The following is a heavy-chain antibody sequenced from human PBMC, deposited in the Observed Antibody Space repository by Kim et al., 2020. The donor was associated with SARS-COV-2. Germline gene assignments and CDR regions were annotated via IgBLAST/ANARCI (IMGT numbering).Heavy chain of an antibody. J-gene: IGHJ5*02. D-gene: IGHD3-22*01. V-gene: IGHV3-7*01. CDR1: GFNIRNSW. CDR3: AKDDKGGFDP. Sequence: GGSLRLSCVVSGFNIRNSWMSWVRQAPGKGLEWVANIKPDGSETYYVDSVKGRFTISRDNAKNSVFLQMSGLRPEDTAVYYCAKDDKGGFDPWGQGTLVTVSS. CDR2: IKPDGSET.